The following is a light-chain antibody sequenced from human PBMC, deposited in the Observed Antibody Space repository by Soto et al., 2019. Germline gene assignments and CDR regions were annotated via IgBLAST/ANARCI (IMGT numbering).Light chain of an antibody. J-gene: IGKJ3*01. CDR1: QTISNY. Sequence: DIQMTQSPSSLSASVGDRVTITCRASQTISNYLNWYQQKPGKAPKLLIYAASSLQSGVPSKFSGSGSGTDFTPTISSLQPEDFATYYCQQSYRTPRTFGPGTKVGIK. CDR2: AAS. V-gene: IGKV1-39*01. CDR3: QQSYRTPRT.